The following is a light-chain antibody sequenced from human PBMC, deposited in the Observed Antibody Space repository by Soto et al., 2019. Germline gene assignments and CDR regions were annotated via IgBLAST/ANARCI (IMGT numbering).Light chain of an antibody. V-gene: IGKV3-15*01. CDR1: QSIRSN. J-gene: IGKJ1*01. CDR3: QQYHIWPPWT. CDR2: GAS. Sequence: EIVMTQSPDTLSLSPEEGATLSCRVSQSIRSNLAWYQQRPGQAPRLLMYGASTRADGIPARFTGSGSGTEFTLTISSLQSEDFAVYYCQQYHIWPPWTSGQGTKVELK.